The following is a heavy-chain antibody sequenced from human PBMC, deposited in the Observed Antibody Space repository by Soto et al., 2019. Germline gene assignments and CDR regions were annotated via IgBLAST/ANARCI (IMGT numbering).Heavy chain of an antibody. Sequence: QVQLVQSGAEVKKPGASVKVSCKASGYTFTGYYMNWVRQAPGKGLEWMGWINPNSGGTNDAQKFQARVTRTRDTSISTAYMALSRLTSDDTAVYSCARAYYDFWCRYGAIAAFDIWGQGTMVTVSS. CDR1: GYTFTGYY. V-gene: IGHV1-2*02. CDR3: ARAYYDFWCRYGAIAAFDI. CDR2: INPNSGGT. J-gene: IGHJ3*02. D-gene: IGHD3-3*01.